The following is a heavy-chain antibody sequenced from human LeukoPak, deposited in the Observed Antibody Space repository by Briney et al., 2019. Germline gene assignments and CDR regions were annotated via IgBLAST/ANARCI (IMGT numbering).Heavy chain of an antibody. CDR2: IFPGDPDT. J-gene: IGHJ3*02. V-gene: IGHV5-51*01. CDR3: ARGRLRDDAFDI. Sequence: GESLKISCKGSGDSFTNYWVTWVRQMPGKGLEWMGIIFPGDPDTRYSPSFQGQVTISADKSITTAYLQWSGLKASDTAMYYCARGRLRDDAFDIWGQGTLVTVSS. D-gene: IGHD4-17*01. CDR1: GDSFTNYW.